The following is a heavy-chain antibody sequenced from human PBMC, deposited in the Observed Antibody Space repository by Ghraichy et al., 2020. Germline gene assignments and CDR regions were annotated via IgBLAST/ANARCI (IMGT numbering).Heavy chain of an antibody. J-gene: IGHJ3*02. V-gene: IGHV3-7*03. CDR2: IKEDGSDK. CDR1: GFTFSSYW. Sequence: GGSLRLSCAASGFTFSSYWMIWVRQAPGKGLEWVANIKEDGSDKSYVDSVKGRFTISRDNAKSSLYLQMNSLRVEDTAVYYCAKSSSRAFDIWGLGTMVTVSS. CDR3: AKSSSRAFDI.